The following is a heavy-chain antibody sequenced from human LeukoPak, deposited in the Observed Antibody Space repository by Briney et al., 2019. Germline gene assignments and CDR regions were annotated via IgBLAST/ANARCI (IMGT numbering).Heavy chain of an antibody. CDR1: GFTFSSYA. CDR2: ITWNSDNI. D-gene: IGHD3-16*01. Sequence: GGSLRLSCAASGFTFSSYAMHWARQAPGKGLEWVSGITWNSDNIEYADSVKGRFTISRDNAKNSLYLQMNSLRAEDMALYYCAKGGGGRLIYYYYMDVWGKGTTVTVSS. J-gene: IGHJ6*03. CDR3: AKGGGGRLIYYYYMDV. V-gene: IGHV3-9*03.